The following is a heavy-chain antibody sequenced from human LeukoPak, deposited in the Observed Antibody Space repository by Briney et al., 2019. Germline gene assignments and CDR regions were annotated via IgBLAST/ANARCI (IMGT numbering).Heavy chain of an antibody. CDR3: ARDFRGSVDAFDI. CDR1: GGSISSYY. Sequence: PSETLSLTCTVPGGSISSYYWSWIRQPPGKGLEWIGYIYYSGSTNYNPSLKSRVTISVDTSKNQFSLKLSSVTAADTAVYYCARDFRGSVDAFDIWGQGTMVAVSS. CDR2: IYYSGST. J-gene: IGHJ3*02. V-gene: IGHV4-59*01.